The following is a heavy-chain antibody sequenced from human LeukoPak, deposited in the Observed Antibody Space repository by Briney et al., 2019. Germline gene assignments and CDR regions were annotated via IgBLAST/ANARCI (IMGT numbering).Heavy chain of an antibody. Sequence: RGSLRLSCVVSELTVSINYMSWVRQAPGKGLEWVSVLYSGGNTYHADSVKGRFTISRDNSKNTLYLQMNSLRAEDTAVYYCAREGASSGFGYWGQGTLVTVSS. CDR3: AREGASSGFGY. D-gene: IGHD6-25*01. J-gene: IGHJ4*02. CDR1: ELTVSINY. CDR2: LYSGGNT. V-gene: IGHV3-53*01.